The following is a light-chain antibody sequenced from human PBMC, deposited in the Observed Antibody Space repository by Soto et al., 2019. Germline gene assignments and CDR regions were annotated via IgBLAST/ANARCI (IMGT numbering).Light chain of an antibody. V-gene: IGKV2-30*01. Sequence: VVTQSPLSRTVTLGQADSILCRSRQSLVFSDGNTYLNWFQQRPGQSPRRLIYKVSNRDSGVPDRFSGSGSGADFTLEICRVEAEDVAVYCCMQDTHPPTTFCQGTKVEIK. J-gene: IGKJ1*01. CDR1: QSLVFSDGNTY. CDR2: KVS. CDR3: MQDTHPPTT.